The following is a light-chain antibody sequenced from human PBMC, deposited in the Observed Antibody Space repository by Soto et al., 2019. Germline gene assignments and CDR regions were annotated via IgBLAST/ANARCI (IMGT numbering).Light chain of an antibody. CDR2: GAS. Sequence: EIVTTQSPATLSVSPGEGATLSCRASQSVSSSYLAWYQQKPGQAPRLLIYGASSRAAGIPDRFSGSGPGTDFTLTISRLEPEDFAVYYCQQYGSSPRTFGQGTKVDI. V-gene: IGKV3-20*01. CDR3: QQYGSSPRT. CDR1: QSVSSSY. J-gene: IGKJ1*01.